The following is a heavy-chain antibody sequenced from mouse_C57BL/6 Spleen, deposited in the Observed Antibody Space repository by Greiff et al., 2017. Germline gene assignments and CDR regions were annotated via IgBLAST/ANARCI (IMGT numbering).Heavy chain of an antibody. V-gene: IGHV14-1*01. J-gene: IGHJ4*01. Sequence: VHVKQSGAELVRPGASVKLSCTASGFNIKDYYMHWVKQRPEQGLEWIGRIDPEDGDTEYAPKFQGKATMTADTSSNTAYLQLSSLTSEDTAVYYCTEGNYAMDYWGQGTSVTVSS. CDR1: GFNIKDYY. CDR2: IDPEDGDT. CDR3: TEGNYAMDY.